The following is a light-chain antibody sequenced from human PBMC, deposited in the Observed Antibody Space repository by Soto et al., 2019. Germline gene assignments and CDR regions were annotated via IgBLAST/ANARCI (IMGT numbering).Light chain of an antibody. J-gene: IGKJ1*01. CDR2: KAS. V-gene: IGKV2-30*01. CDR1: QSLVYRDGNTY. Sequence: DVVMTQSPLSLPVSLGQPASISCRSSQSLVYRDGNTYLNWFQQRPGQSPRRLIYKASNRDSGVPDRFSGSGSGTDFTLKISRVDAEDVGVYYCMQGAHWPPTFGQGTKVEIK. CDR3: MQGAHWPPT.